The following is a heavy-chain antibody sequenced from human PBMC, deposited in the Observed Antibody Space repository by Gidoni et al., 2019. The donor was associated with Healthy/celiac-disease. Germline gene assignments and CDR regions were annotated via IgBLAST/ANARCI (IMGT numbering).Heavy chain of an antibody. J-gene: IGHJ4*02. CDR3: AGEPEDIEVVVAAEQRRDFDY. D-gene: IGHD2-15*01. CDR2: STPDEELEWIGMINGRGGRT. Sequence: QVQLVQSGAEVTKPGASVKASCMASGSAFTSYYMHGVARAPGRGLVWMGRSTPDEELEWIGMINGRGGRTSDEQKFRGRVNINRDTTTSTVYMELSSMRSEDTAVYYCAGEPEDIEVVVAAEQRRDFDYWGQGTLVTVSS. V-gene: IGHV1-46*01. CDR1: GSAFTSYY.